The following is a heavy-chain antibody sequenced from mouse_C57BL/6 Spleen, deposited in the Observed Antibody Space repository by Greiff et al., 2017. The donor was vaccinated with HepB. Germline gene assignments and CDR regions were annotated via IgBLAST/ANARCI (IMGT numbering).Heavy chain of an antibody. CDR2: INPYNGGT. CDR1: GYTFTDYY. J-gene: IGHJ4*01. D-gene: IGHD3-2*02. Sequence: EVQVVESGPVLVKPGASVKMSCKASGYTFTDYYMNWVKQSHGKSLEWIGVINPYNGGTSYNQKFKGKATLTVDKSSSTAYMELNSLTSEDSAVYYCATDSSGYVHYYAMDYWGQGTSVTVSS. CDR3: ATDSSGYVHYYAMDY. V-gene: IGHV1-19*01.